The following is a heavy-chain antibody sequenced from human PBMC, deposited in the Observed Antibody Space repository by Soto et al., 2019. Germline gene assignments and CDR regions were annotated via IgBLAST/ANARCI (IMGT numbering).Heavy chain of an antibody. Sequence: SETLSLTCAVYGGSVNGYYWNWIRQPPGKGLAWIGEINHTGGTHSNPSLKSRVTMSVDTSKNQFSLRLSSVTAADTAIYYCATRITVFGLLIPPFDPWGQGTQVTVSS. J-gene: IGHJ5*02. V-gene: IGHV4-34*01. CDR1: GGSVNGYY. D-gene: IGHD3-3*01. CDR2: INHTGGT. CDR3: ATRITVFGLLIPPFDP.